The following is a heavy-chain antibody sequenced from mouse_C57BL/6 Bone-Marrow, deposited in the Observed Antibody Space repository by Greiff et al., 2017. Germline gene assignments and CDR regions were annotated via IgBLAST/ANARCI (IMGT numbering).Heavy chain of an antibody. CDR3: TRLEVYDGFHWYFDV. J-gene: IGHJ1*03. V-gene: IGHV5-9-1*02. D-gene: IGHD2-3*01. Sequence: EVHLVESGEGLVKPGGSLKLSCAASGFTFSSYAMSWVRQTPEKRLEWVAYISSGGDYIYYADTVKGRFTISRDNARNTLYLQMSSLKSEDTAMYYCTRLEVYDGFHWYFDVWGTGTTVTVSS. CDR1: GFTFSSYA. CDR2: ISSGGDYI.